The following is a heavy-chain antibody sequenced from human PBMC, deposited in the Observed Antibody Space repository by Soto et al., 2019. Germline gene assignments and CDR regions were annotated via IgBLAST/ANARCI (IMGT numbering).Heavy chain of an antibody. CDR2: ISGSGGST. Sequence: GGSLRLSCAASGLTFSSYAMSWVRQAPGKGLEWVSAISGSGGSTYYADSVKGRFTISRDNSKNTLYLQMNSLRAEDTAVYYCAKDRAPAAGTSWFDPWGQGTLVTVSS. J-gene: IGHJ5*02. V-gene: IGHV3-23*01. CDR1: GLTFSSYA. D-gene: IGHD6-13*01. CDR3: AKDRAPAAGTSWFDP.